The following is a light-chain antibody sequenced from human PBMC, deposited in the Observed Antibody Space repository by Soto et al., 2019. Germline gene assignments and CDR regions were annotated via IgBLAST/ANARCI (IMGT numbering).Light chain of an antibody. Sequence: IVLTQSPATLSLSPGRRATLSCRASQSVSSYLAWYQQRPGQAPRLLVFDTSNRATDIPARFSGSGSGTDFTLTISGLEPEDFAVYYCQQRTNRPPITFGQGTRLEI. J-gene: IGKJ5*01. V-gene: IGKV3-11*01. CDR1: QSVSSY. CDR3: QQRTNRPPIT. CDR2: DTS.